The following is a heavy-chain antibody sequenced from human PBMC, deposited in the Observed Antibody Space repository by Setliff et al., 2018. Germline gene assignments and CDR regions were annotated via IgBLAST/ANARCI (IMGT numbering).Heavy chain of an antibody. Sequence: GGSLRLSCAASGFTFSSYAMSWVRQAPGKGLEWVAVISYDGSNKYYADSVKGRFTISRDNSKNTLYLQMNSLRPEDTAVYYCARDGGEYWGQGTLVTVSS. D-gene: IGHD3-16*01. CDR1: GFTFSSYA. CDR2: ISYDGSNK. CDR3: ARDGGEY. J-gene: IGHJ4*02. V-gene: IGHV3-30*04.